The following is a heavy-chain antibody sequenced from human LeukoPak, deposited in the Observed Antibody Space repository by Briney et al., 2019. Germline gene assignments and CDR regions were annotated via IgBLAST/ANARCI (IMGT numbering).Heavy chain of an antibody. D-gene: IGHD1-26*01. V-gene: IGHV4-31*03. Sequence: SETLSLTCTVSGGSVSRGGYYWNWIRQHPGKGLEWIGFTSYSEGTYYNPSLMSRITISVDRSQNQFSLKMRGVTAADTAVYFCATADWESFYFDSWGQGALVAVSS. J-gene: IGHJ4*02. CDR3: ATADWESFYFDS. CDR2: TSYSEGT. CDR1: GGSVSRGGYY.